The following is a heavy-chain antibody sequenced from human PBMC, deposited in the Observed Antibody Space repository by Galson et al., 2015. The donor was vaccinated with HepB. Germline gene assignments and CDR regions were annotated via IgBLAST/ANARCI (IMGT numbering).Heavy chain of an antibody. CDR3: ARNIVVVVAGNWFDP. Sequence: WVRQAPGQGLEWMGWISAYNGNTNYAQKLQGRVTITADESTSTAYMELSSLRSEDTAVYYCARNIVVVVAGNWFDPWGQGTLVTVSS. J-gene: IGHJ5*02. D-gene: IGHD2-15*01. V-gene: IGHV1-18*01. CDR2: ISAYNGNT.